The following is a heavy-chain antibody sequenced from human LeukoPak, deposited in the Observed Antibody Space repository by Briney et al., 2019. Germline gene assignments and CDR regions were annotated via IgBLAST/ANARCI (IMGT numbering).Heavy chain of an antibody. V-gene: IGHV3-23*01. Sequence: GVSLRLSCAASGFTLSSYAMSWARQAPGKGLEWVSAISGSGGSTYYADSVKGRFTISRDNSKNTLCLQMNSLRAEDTAVYYCAKGTGSYSSYFDYWGQGTLVTVSS. CDR3: AKGTGSYSSYFDY. CDR2: ISGSGGST. D-gene: IGHD3-10*01. J-gene: IGHJ4*02. CDR1: GFTLSSYA.